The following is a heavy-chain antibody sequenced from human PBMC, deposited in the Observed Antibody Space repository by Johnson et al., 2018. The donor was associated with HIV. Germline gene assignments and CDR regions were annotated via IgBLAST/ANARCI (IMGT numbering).Heavy chain of an antibody. V-gene: IGHV3-43*02. D-gene: IGHD7-27*01. J-gene: IGHJ3*02. Sequence: VQLVESGGGVVRPGGSLRLSCAASGLIFDDYGMSWVRQAPGKGLECVSLISWDGGSTYYADSVKGRFSISRDNSKKSLYLKMNSLRTEDTALYYCAKDSLSMITWGGAFDIWGQGTMVTVSS. CDR2: ISWDGGST. CDR3: AKDSLSMITWGGAFDI. CDR1: GLIFDDYG.